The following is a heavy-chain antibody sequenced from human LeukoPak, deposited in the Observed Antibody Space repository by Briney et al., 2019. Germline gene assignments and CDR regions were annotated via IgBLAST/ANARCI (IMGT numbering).Heavy chain of an antibody. CDR2: ISGSGGST. CDR3: ARGKRRFDY. D-gene: IGHD3-10*01. V-gene: IGHV3-23*01. CDR1: GFTFSSHA. Sequence: GGSLRLSCAASGFTFSSHAMSWVRQAPGKGLEWVSSISGSGGSTYYAGSVKGRFTISRDNARNSLYLQMNSLAPEDTALYYCARGKRRFDYWGQGTLVSVSS. J-gene: IGHJ4*02.